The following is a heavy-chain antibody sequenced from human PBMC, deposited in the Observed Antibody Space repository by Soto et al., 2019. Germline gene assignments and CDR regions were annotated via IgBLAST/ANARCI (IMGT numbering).Heavy chain of an antibody. V-gene: IGHV1-2*04. D-gene: IGHD2-15*01. CDR3: ARDLVTCSGGSCYPRFWFDP. CDR2: INPNSGGT. Sequence: ASVKVSCKASGYTFTGYYMHWVRQAPGQGLEWMGWINPNSGGTNYAQKFQGWVTMTRDTSISTAYMELSRLRSDDTAVYYCARDLVTCSGGSCYPRFWFDPWGQGTLVTVSS. J-gene: IGHJ5*02. CDR1: GYTFTGYY.